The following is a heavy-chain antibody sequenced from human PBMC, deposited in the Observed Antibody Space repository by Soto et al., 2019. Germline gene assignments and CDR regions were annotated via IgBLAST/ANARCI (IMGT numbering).Heavy chain of an antibody. CDR2: ITGSGKT. CDR1: GFAFSNFA. J-gene: IGHJ3*02. Sequence: EVQLLQSGGGLVQPGGSLRLSCAASGFAFSNFAMNWVRQTPTKGMEWVAGITGSGKTYYADSVKGRFTISRDNFKNTQNLQMACLSAEDTALYYFAKFLRFTEWPNSGFDTWGQGKVVTVSS. CDR3: AKFLRFTEWPNSGFDT. D-gene: IGHD3-3*01. V-gene: IGHV3-23*01.